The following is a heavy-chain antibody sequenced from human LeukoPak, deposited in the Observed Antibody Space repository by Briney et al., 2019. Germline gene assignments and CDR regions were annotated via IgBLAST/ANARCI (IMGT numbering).Heavy chain of an antibody. Sequence: GGSLRLSCAASGFSFRTYSIHWVRQAPGKGLEWVSVISGSGYYSYYADSVKGRFTVSRDNSKTTLYLQMNSLRADDTAVYYCAKGGPTGSNYFDFWGQGTLVTVSS. CDR3: AKGGPTGSNYFDF. J-gene: IGHJ4*02. CDR1: GFSFRTYS. V-gene: IGHV3-23*01. CDR2: ISGSGYYS. D-gene: IGHD1-26*01.